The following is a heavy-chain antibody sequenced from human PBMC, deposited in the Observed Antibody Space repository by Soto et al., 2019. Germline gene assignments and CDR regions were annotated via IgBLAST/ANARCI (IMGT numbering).Heavy chain of an antibody. V-gene: IGHV1-2*04. CDR1: GYTFTGYY. J-gene: IGHJ6*02. D-gene: IGHD2-2*01. CDR3: ARDRVVVVPAAYYYYGMDV. CDR2: INPNSGGT. Sequence: XSVKVSCKASGYTFTGYYMHWVRQAPGQGLEWMGWINPNSGGTNYAQKFQGWVTMTRDTSISTAYMELSRLRSDDTAVYYCARDRVVVVPAAYYYYGMDVWGQGTTVTVS.